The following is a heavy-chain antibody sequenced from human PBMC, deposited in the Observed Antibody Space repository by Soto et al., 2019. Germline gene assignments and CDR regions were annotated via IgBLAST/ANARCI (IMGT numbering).Heavy chain of an antibody. CDR1: GFTISSYG. CDR2: IGTAGNT. D-gene: IGHD3-16*01. CDR3: TSGADGFDY. Sequence: EVQLVESGGDLVQPGGSLRLSCAASGFTISSYGFHWVRQATGKGLEWVSGIGTAGNTYYAGSVKGRFIMSRENAKNSLYLQMNSLRAGDTAVYYCTSGADGFDYWGQGTLVTVSS. J-gene: IGHJ4*02. V-gene: IGHV3-13*01.